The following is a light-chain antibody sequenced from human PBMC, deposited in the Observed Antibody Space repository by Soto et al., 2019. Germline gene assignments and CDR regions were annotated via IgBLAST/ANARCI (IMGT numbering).Light chain of an antibody. V-gene: IGLV1-44*01. CDR2: SDN. CDR1: SSNIGSNT. CDR3: AAWDDSLNGYV. J-gene: IGLJ1*01. Sequence: QSVLTQPPSASGTPGQRVVFSCSGSSSNIGSNTVNWYQQLPGTAPKLLIYSDNQRPSGVPDRFSGSKSGTSASLAISGLQSEDEADYYCAAWDDSLNGYVFGTGTKGTVL.